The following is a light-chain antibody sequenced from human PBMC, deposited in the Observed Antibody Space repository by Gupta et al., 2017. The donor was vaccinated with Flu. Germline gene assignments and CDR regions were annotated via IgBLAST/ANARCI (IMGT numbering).Light chain of an antibody. Sequence: QSPLTQPRSVCGSLGQSVAISCTGTSSDANTYQYVSWYQQNPSKAPNLMFYDVFKPPSGVPGRSSGYRSGNTASLTISGLQADDEADYYCCSYVSTNPVFGGGTKLTVL. CDR2: DVF. V-gene: IGLV2-11*01. J-gene: IGLJ2*01. CDR1: SSDANTYQY. CDR3: CSYVSTNPV.